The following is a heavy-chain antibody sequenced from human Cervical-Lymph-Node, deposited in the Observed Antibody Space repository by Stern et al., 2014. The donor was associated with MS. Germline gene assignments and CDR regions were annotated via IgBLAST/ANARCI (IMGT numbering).Heavy chain of an antibody. CDR1: GFTVSSYS. D-gene: IGHD6-19*01. V-gene: IGHV3-21*01. J-gene: IGHJ4*02. CDR2: ISTSGVYK. CDR3: TRAAGITASGSHFDY. Sequence: VQLVESEGGLVKPGGSLRLSCAASGFTVSSYSMNWVRQAPGKGLEWVSSISTSGVYKYYADSVKGRFTISRDTAKNSLYLQMSSLRAEDTAVYYCTRAAGITASGSHFDYWGQGILVTVSS.